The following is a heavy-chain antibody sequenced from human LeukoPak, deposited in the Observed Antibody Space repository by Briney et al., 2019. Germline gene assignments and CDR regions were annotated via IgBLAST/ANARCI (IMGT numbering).Heavy chain of an antibody. Sequence: GGSLRLSCAASGLTFSSYGMHWVRQAPGKGLEWVAVIWSDGSNKYYADSVKGRFTISRDNSKNTLSLQMNSLRAEDTAVYYCARDHSSGWYYFDYWGPGTLVTVSS. CDR3: ARDHSSGWYYFDY. CDR1: GLTFSSYG. CDR2: IWSDGSNK. D-gene: IGHD6-19*01. J-gene: IGHJ4*02. V-gene: IGHV3-33*01.